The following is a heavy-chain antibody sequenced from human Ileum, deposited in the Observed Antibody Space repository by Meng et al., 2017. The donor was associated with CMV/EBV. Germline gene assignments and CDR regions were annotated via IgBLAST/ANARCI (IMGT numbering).Heavy chain of an antibody. J-gene: IGHJ4*02. Sequence: ASGYIFPNYWIGWVRQMPGKGLEWMGIIYPGNSNTRYSPSFYGQVTFSADRSINTAYLQWSSLKASDTAIYYCAKAGDGYNTFDYWGQGTLVTVSS. CDR1: GYIFPNYW. D-gene: IGHD5-24*01. V-gene: IGHV5-51*01. CDR2: IYPGNSNT. CDR3: AKAGDGYNTFDY.